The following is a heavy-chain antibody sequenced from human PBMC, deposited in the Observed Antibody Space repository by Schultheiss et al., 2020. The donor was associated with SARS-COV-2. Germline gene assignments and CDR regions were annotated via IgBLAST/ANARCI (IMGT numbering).Heavy chain of an antibody. J-gene: IGHJ5*02. Sequence: GGSLRLSCTASGFTFGDYAMSWVRQAPGKGLEWVGFIRSKAYGGTTDYAAPVKGRFTISRDDSKNTLYLQMNSLKTEDTAVYYCTTDTYRYPWGQGTLVTVSS. D-gene: IGHD1-14*01. CDR1: GFTFGDYA. CDR2: IRSKAYGGTT. V-gene: IGHV3-49*04. CDR3: TTDTYRYP.